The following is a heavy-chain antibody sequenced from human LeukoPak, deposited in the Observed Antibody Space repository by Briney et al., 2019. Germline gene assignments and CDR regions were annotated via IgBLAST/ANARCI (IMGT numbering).Heavy chain of an antibody. Sequence: PGGSLRLSCAASGFTFSSYAMNWVRQAPGRGLEWVSYIGPSGTAIYYADSVKGRFTISRDNAKNSLYLQMNSLRAEDTAVYYCARVPTAYYYYYYMDVWGKGTTVTVSS. CDR3: ARVPTAYYYYYYMDV. V-gene: IGHV3-48*01. J-gene: IGHJ6*03. CDR1: GFTFSSYA. CDR2: IGPSGTAI.